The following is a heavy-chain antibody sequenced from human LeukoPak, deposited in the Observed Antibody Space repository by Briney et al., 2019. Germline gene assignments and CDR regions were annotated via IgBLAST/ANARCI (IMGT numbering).Heavy chain of an antibody. Sequence: GSLRLSCAASGFTFRNYAMSWVRQAPGKGLEWVSSLSDNGGSPYYADSVKGRFTISRDNSKNTLHLHLNSLRVEDTAVYYCAKGPETYSSRWFDSWGQGTLVTVSS. J-gene: IGHJ5*01. CDR1: GFTFRNYA. D-gene: IGHD2-21*01. CDR2: LSDNGGSP. V-gene: IGHV3-23*01. CDR3: AKGPETYSSRWFDS.